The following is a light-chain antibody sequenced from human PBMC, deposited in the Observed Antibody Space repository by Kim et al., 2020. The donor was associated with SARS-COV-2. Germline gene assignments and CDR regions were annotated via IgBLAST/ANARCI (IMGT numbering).Light chain of an antibody. CDR1: QSIGDY. CDR3: QQSYSTPHIT. CDR2: AAS. Sequence: SVGDRVTITCRASQSIGDYLNWYQHRPGKAPKLLIHAASSLQSDVPSSFSGSGSGTDFTLTISGLQPEDFTTYFCQQSYSTPHITFGPGTRLEIK. V-gene: IGKV1-39*01. J-gene: IGKJ5*01.